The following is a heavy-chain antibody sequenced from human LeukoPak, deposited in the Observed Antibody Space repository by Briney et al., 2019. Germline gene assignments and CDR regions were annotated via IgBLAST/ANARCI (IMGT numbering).Heavy chain of an antibody. D-gene: IGHD2-15*01. CDR3: AKDRHRYCSGGSCYGVDGAFDI. CDR2: ISSSGSTI. V-gene: IGHV3-48*03. CDR1: GFTFSSYE. J-gene: IGHJ3*02. Sequence: PGGSLRLSCAASGFTFSSYEMNWVRQAPGKGLEWVSYISSSGSTIYYADSVKGRFTISRDNSKNTLYLQMNSLRAEDTALYYCAKDRHRYCSGGSCYGVDGAFDIWGQGTMVTVSS.